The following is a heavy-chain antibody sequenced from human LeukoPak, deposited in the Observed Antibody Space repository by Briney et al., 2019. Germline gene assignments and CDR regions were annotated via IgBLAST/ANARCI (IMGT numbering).Heavy chain of an antibody. CDR1: GGSFSGFY. J-gene: IGHJ4*02. Sequence: SETLSLTCAVYGGSFSGFYWSWIRQPPGKGLEWIGEINHSGGTNYNPSLNSRVTISVDASKNQFSLKLSSVTAADTAVYYCVIMVRGVILSQGYFDYWGQGTLVTVSS. D-gene: IGHD3-10*01. CDR3: VIMVRGVILSQGYFDY. V-gene: IGHV4-34*01. CDR2: INHSGGT.